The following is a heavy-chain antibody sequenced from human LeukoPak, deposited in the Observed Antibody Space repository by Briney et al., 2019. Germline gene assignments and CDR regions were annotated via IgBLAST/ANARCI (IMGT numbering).Heavy chain of an antibody. V-gene: IGHV3-21*01. Sequence: GGSLRLSCAASRFTFSSQSMDWVRQAPGKGLEWVSSISSSSSHIYYADSVKGRFTISRDNAKNSLYLQMNSLRVDDTAVYYCAAAEYSSSSGGYWGQGTLVTVSS. J-gene: IGHJ4*02. CDR1: RFTFSSQS. CDR3: AAAEYSSSSGGY. CDR2: ISSSSSHI. D-gene: IGHD6-6*01.